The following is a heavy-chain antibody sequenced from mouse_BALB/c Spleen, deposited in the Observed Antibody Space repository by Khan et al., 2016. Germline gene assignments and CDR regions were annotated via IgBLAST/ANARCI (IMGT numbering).Heavy chain of an antibody. CDR2: IDPNYGGT. Sequence: VQLQQSGPELEKPGASVKISCKASGYSFTGYNMNWVKQSNGKSLEWIGNIDPNYGGTTYNQKFKGKATLTVDKSSSTAYMQLKSLTSEDSAVYCCARGYGKHYYYAMDYWGQGTSVTVSS. J-gene: IGHJ4*01. D-gene: IGHD1-1*02. CDR3: ARGYGKHYYYAMDY. CDR1: GYSFTGYN. V-gene: IGHV1-39*01.